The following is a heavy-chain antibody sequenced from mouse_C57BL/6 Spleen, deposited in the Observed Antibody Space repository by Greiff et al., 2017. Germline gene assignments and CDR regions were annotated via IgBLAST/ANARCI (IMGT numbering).Heavy chain of an antibody. CDR3: ARDGAV. J-gene: IGHJ1*03. Sequence: EVKLVESGGGLVKPGGSLKLSCAASGFTFSSYAMSWVRQTPEKRLEWVATISDGGSYTYYPDNVKGRFTISRDNAKNNLYLQMSHLKSEDTAMYYCARDGAVWGTGTTVTVSS. CDR2: ISDGGSYT. V-gene: IGHV5-4*01. CDR1: GFTFSSYA.